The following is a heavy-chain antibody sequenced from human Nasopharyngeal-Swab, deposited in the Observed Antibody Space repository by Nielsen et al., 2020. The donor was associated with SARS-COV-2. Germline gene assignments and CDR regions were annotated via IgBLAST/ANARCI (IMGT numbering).Heavy chain of an antibody. CDR3: ARDGIYCSSTSCYAAYLDY. CDR2: ISSSSSYI. D-gene: IGHD2-2*01. J-gene: IGHJ4*02. V-gene: IGHV3-21*01. Sequence: VRQAPGKGLEWVSSISSSSSYIYYADSVKGRFTISRDNAKNSLYLQMNSLRAEDTAVYYCARDGIYCSSTSCYAAYLDYWGQGTLVTVSS.